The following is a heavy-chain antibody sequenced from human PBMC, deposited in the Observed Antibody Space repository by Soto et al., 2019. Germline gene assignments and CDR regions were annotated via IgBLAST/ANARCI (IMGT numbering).Heavy chain of an antibody. CDR2: INSDGSSI. CDR3: ARLPVDTVTSLAY. CDR1: GFTFSRYW. Sequence: EVQLVESGGDLVQPGGFLRLSCATSGFTFSRYWMHWVRHVPGKGLVWVSRINSDGSSISYSDSVKGRFTISRDNAKNTLYLQMNSLRVEDSAVYYCARLPVDTVTSLAYWGQGTLVTVSS. J-gene: IGHJ4*02. D-gene: IGHD5-18*01. V-gene: IGHV3-74*01.